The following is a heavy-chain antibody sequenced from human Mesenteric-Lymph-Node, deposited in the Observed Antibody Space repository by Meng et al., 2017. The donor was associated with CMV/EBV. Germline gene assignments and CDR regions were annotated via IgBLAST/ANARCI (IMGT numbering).Heavy chain of an antibody. CDR3: ARGGSCWDLYYYYGLDV. V-gene: IGHV3-7*04. D-gene: IGHD6-13*01. CDR2: KKQDGSEK. J-gene: IGHJ6*02. Sequence: ASLETSCAASGFPFSCYWLSWVRQAPGKGPGWVANKKQDGSEKDSVDSVKGRFTISRDNAKNSLYLQMNRLRAEDTAVYYCARGGSCWDLYYYYGLDVWGQGTTVTVSS. CDR1: GFPFSCYW.